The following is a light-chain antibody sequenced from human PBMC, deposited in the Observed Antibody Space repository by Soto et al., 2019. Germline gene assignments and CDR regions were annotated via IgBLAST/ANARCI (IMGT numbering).Light chain of an antibody. CDR1: QSVSSY. Sequence: EIVLTQSPAILYLSPGERATLSCRDSQSVSSYLAWYQQKPGQAPRLLIYDASNRATGIPARFSGSGSGTDFTLTISRLEPEDFAVYYCQQRSNWPPVTFGGGTKVEIK. CDR3: QQRSNWPPVT. CDR2: DAS. J-gene: IGKJ4*01. V-gene: IGKV3-11*01.